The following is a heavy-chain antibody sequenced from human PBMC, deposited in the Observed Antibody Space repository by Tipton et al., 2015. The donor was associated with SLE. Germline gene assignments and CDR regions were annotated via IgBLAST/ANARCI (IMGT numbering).Heavy chain of an antibody. D-gene: IGHD1-26*01. V-gene: IGHV4-61*02. CDR1: GGSIRSGNHY. Sequence: TLSLTCTVSGGSIRSGNHYWSWIRQPAGKGLEWIGRMFRSGSTNYNPSLKSRVTISLDTSKNQFSLNLYSATAADTAVYYCARVQWELLEFNAGNYYYMDVWGEGTTVTVSS. CDR2: MFRSGST. J-gene: IGHJ6*03. CDR3: ARVQWELLEFNAGNYYYMDV.